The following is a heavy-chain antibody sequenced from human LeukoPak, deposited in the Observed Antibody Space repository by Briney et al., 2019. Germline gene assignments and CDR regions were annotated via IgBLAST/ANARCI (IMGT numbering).Heavy chain of an antibody. V-gene: IGHV4-34*01. J-gene: IGHJ6*03. Sequence: SETLSLTCAVYGGSFSGYYWSWIRQPPGKGLEWIGEINHSGSTNYNPSLKSRVTISVDTSKNQFSLKLSSVTAADTAVYYCANYNYYYYYMDVWGKGTTVTVSS. CDR1: GGSFSGYY. D-gene: IGHD1-7*01. CDR3: ANYNYYYYYMDV. CDR2: INHSGST.